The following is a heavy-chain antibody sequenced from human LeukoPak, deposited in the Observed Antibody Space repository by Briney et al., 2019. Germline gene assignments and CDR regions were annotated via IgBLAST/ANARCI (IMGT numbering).Heavy chain of an antibody. Sequence: PGGSLRLSCAASGFTFSSYWMSWVRQAPGKGLEWVANIKPDGSEKHYVDSVKGRLTIARDNAKNSLYLEMNSLSVEDTATYYCIRDFRSADLWGQGTLVTVSS. V-gene: IGHV3-7*01. J-gene: IGHJ5*02. CDR1: GFTFSSYW. CDR3: IRDFRSADL. CDR2: IKPDGSEK.